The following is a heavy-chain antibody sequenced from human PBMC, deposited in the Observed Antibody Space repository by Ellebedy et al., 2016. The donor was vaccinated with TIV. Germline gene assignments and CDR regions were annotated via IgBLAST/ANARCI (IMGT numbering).Heavy chain of an antibody. V-gene: IGHV4-39*07. D-gene: IGHD3-10*01. CDR2: IYYSGST. CDR3: ARDLARAGEAFDI. Sequence: SETLSLXCTVSGGSFSSSSYYWGWIRQPPGKGLEWIGSIYYSGSTYYNPSLKSRVTISVDTSKNQFSLKLSSVTAADTAVYYCARDLARAGEAFDIWGQGTMVTVSS. CDR1: GGSFSSSSYY. J-gene: IGHJ3*02.